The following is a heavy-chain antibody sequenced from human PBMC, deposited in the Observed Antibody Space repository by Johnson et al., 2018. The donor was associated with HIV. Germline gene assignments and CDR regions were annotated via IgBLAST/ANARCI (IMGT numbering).Heavy chain of an antibody. CDR3: ARGSSYYYDSSGYAFDI. V-gene: IGHV3-13*01. CDR2: IGTAGDT. D-gene: IGHD3-22*01. J-gene: IGHJ3*02. CDR1: GFTFSSYW. Sequence: VQLVESGGGLVQPGGYLRLSCAASGFTFSSYWMHWVRQAPGKGLVWVSAIGTAGDTYYPGSVKGRFTISRENAKNSLYLQMNSLRAGDTAVYYCARGSSYYYDSSGYAFDIWGQGTMVTISS.